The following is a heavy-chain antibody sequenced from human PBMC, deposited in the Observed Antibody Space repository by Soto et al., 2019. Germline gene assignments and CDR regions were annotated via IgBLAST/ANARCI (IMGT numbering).Heavy chain of an antibody. V-gene: IGHV3-30*18. D-gene: IGHD1-7*01. CDR3: AKDLRRLELYIYYYGMDV. CDR1: GFTFSSYG. Sequence: GGSLRLSCAASGFTFSSYGMHWVRQAPGKGLEWVAVISYDGSNKYYADSVKGRFTISRDNSKNTLYLQMNSLRAEDTAVYYCAKDLRRLELYIYYYGMDVWGQGTTVTV. CDR2: ISYDGSNK. J-gene: IGHJ6*02.